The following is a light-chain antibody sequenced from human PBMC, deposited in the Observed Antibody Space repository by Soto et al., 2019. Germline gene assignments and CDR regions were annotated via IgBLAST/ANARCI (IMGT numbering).Light chain of an antibody. Sequence: EIVMTQSPATLSVSPGERATLSCRASQSVRSNLAGYQQKPGQAPRLLIYGASTRATGIPARFSGSGSGTEFTLTISSLQPEDFAVYYCQQHHNWPLYTFGQGTKLEIK. J-gene: IGKJ2*01. V-gene: IGKV3-15*01. CDR1: QSVRSN. CDR3: QQHHNWPLYT. CDR2: GAS.